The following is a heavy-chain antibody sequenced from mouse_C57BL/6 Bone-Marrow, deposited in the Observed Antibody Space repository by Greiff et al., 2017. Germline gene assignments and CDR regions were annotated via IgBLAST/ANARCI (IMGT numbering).Heavy chain of an antibody. J-gene: IGHJ4*01. CDR3: ARRGYMDY. CDR2: ISNLAYCI. Sequence: DVMLVESGGGLVQPGGSLKLSCAASGFTFSDYGMAWVRQAPRKGPEWVAFISNLAYCIYYADTVTGRFTISRGNAKNTLCLDMSSLRSEDTAMYYCARRGYMDYWGQGTSVTVSS. CDR1: GFTFSDYG. V-gene: IGHV5-15*04.